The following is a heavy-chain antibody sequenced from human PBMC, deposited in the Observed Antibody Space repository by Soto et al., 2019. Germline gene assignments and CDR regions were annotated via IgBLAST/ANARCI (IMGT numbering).Heavy chain of an antibody. CDR1: GFTFSSYG. Sequence: GGSLRLSCAAAGFTFSSYGMHWVRQAPGKGLEWVAVISYDGSNKYYADSVKGRFTISRDNSKNTPYLQMNSLRAEDTAVYYCAKDTRYSGSYYYYGMDVRGQGTTVTVSS. D-gene: IGHD1-26*01. J-gene: IGHJ6*02. V-gene: IGHV3-30*18. CDR3: AKDTRYSGSYYYYGMDV. CDR2: ISYDGSNK.